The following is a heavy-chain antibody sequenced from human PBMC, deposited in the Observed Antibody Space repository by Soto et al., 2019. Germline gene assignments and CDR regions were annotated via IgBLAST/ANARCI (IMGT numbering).Heavy chain of an antibody. CDR3: AHRHDLRRFDV. CDR2: IYWNDDK. CDR1: GFSLTTRALG. J-gene: IGHJ3*01. D-gene: IGHD3-16*01. Sequence: QIPLKESGPTLVTPTQTLTLTCTFSGFSLTTRALGGGWIRQPPGKALEGLALIYWNDDKRYSPSLKNRLTITEDTAEDLVVPTMTNMDPVDPATYLCAHRHDLRRFDVWGQGALVTVSS. V-gene: IGHV2-5*01.